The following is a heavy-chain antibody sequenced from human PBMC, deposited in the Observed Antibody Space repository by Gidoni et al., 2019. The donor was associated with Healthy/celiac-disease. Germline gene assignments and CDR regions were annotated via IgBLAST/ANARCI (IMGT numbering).Heavy chain of an antibody. CDR3: ASLHQNSGDYGDYVALAEYFQH. V-gene: IGHV4-39*01. Sequence: QLQLQESGPGLVKPSETLSLTCTVSGGSISSSSYYWGWIRQPPGKGLEWIGSIYYSGSTYYNPSLKSRVTISVDTSKNQFSLKLSSVTAADTAVYYCASLHQNSGDYGDYVALAEYFQHWGQGTLVTVSS. J-gene: IGHJ1*01. D-gene: IGHD4-17*01. CDR2: IYYSGST. CDR1: GGSISSSSYY.